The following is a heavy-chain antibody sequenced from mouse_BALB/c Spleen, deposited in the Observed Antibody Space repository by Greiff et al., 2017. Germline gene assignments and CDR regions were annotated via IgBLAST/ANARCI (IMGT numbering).Heavy chain of an antibody. J-gene: IGHJ3*01. D-gene: IGHD2-4*01. V-gene: IGHV5-17*02. Sequence: EVKLMESGGGLVKPGGSLKLSCAASGFTFSSFGMHWVRQAPEKGLEWVAYISSGSSTIYYADTVKGRFTISRDNPKNTLFLQMTSLRSEDTAMYYCAMIATEFAYWGQGTLVTVAA. CDR3: AMIATEFAY. CDR2: ISSGSSTI. CDR1: GFTFSSFG.